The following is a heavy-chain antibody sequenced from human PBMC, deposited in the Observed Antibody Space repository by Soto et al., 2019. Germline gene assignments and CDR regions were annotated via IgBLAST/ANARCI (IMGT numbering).Heavy chain of an antibody. V-gene: IGHV2-26*01. Sequence: SGPTLVNPTETLTLTCTVSGFSLSNARMGVSWIRQPPGKALEWLAHIFSNDEKSYSTSLKSRLTIPKDTSKSQVVLTMTNMDPVDTATYYCARIPSIWSGSSFHYYYGMDVWGQGTTVTVSS. CDR2: IFSNDEK. D-gene: IGHD3-10*01. CDR3: ARIPSIWSGSSFHYYYGMDV. CDR1: GFSLSNARMG. J-gene: IGHJ6*02.